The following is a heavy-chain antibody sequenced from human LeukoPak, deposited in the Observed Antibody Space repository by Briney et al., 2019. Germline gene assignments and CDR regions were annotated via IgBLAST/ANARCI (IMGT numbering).Heavy chain of an antibody. Sequence: ASVKVSCKASGGTFISYAISWVRQAPGQGLEWMGRIIPILGIANYAQKFQGRVTITADKSTSTAYMELSSLRSEDTAVYYCARGYYDILTGYYLDYWGQGTLVTVSS. V-gene: IGHV1-69*04. CDR2: IIPILGIA. D-gene: IGHD3-9*01. CDR3: ARGYYDILTGYYLDY. J-gene: IGHJ4*02. CDR1: GGTFISYA.